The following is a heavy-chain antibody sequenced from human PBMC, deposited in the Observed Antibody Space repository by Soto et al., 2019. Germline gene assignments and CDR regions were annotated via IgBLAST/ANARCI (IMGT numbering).Heavy chain of an antibody. J-gene: IGHJ4*02. CDR1: GFPFGSYA. V-gene: IGHV3-23*01. D-gene: IGHD2-21*01. CDR2: ISGSGGST. Sequence: EAQVLESGGDLVQPGGSLTLSCAASGFPFGSYAMCWVRQAPGRGLEWVSIISGSGGSTKYADSVKGRFTISRDNPKNTLYLQMNSLRAEDTAVYYCAKLADLHLYYFDYWGQGTLVTVSS. CDR3: AKLADLHLYYFDY.